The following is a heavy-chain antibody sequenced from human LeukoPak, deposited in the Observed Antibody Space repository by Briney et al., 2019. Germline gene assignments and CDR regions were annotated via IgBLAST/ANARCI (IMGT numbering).Heavy chain of an antibody. J-gene: IGHJ4*02. CDR2: IYYSGST. V-gene: IGHV4-59*08. Sequence: SETLSLTCTVSSGSISSYYWSWIRQPPGKGLEWIGYIYYSGSTNYNPSLKGRVTISVDTSKNQFSLKLSSVTAADTAVYYCARSSSVDVNDYGDYGYYFDYWGQGTLVTVSS. D-gene: IGHD4-17*01. CDR3: ARSSSVDVNDYGDYGYYFDY. CDR1: SGSISSYY.